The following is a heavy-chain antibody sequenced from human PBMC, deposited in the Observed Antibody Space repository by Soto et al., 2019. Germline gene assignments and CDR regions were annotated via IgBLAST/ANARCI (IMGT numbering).Heavy chain of an antibody. J-gene: IGHJ4*02. CDR1: GFPFSDYY. CDR3: ARGGGGGLFEH. V-gene: IGHV3-11*06. Sequence: NPGGSLRLSCATSGFPFSDYYMSWIRQAPGKGLEWLSHISPKSTYRNYADSVKGRLTISRDNTKSSLFLQMNSLGVEDTAVYYCARGGGGGLFEHWGQGVLVTVSS. CDR2: ISPKSTYR. D-gene: IGHD2-21*01.